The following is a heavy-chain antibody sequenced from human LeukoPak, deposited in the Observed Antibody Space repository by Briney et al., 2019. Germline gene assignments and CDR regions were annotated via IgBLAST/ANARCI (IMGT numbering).Heavy chain of an antibody. D-gene: IGHD5-12*01. CDR2: IRYTGET. J-gene: IGHJ5*02. V-gene: IGHV3-48*01. Sequence: PGGSLRLSCAASGFIFSQYSMNWVRQAPGKGLECVSHIRYTGETFYADSVKGRFTISKDNARNSLYLQMNDLRGEDTAIYYCARGAGNSGYGCDLWGQGTLVTVSS. CDR1: GFIFSQYS. CDR3: ARGAGNSGYGCDL.